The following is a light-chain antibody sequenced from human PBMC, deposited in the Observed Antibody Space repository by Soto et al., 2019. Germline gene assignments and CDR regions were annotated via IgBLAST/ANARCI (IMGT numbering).Light chain of an antibody. J-gene: IGLJ1*01. CDR3: SSYTSSSTLGV. CDR1: SSDVGGYNY. CDR2: DVS. V-gene: IGLV2-14*01. Sequence: SVLTQPASVSGSPGQSITISCTGTSSDVGGYNYVSWYQQHPGKAPKLMIYDVSNRPSGVSNRLSGSKSGNTASLTISGLQAEDEADYYCSSYTSSSTLGVFGTGTKVTVL.